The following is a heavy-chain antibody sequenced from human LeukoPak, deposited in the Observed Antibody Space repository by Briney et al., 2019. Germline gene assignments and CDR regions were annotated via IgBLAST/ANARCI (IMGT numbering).Heavy chain of an antibody. CDR1: GFTFSSYG. CDR2: IRYDGSNK. D-gene: IGHD3-22*01. J-gene: IGHJ4*02. V-gene: IGHV3-30*02. Sequence: PGGSLRLSCAASGFTFSSYGMHWVRQAPGKGLEWVAFIRYDGSNKYYADSVKGRFTTSRDNSKNTLYLQMNSLRAEDTAVYYCAKDYWDYYDSSGSTFDYWGQGTLVTVSS. CDR3: AKDYWDYYDSSGSTFDY.